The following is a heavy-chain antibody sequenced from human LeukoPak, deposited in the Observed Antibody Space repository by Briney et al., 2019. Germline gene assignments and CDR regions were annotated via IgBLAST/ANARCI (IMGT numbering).Heavy chain of an antibody. CDR1: GYTFIGYY. CDR2: INPNTGDT. CDR3: ARGYDSSSYNWFDP. D-gene: IGHD3-22*01. J-gene: IGHJ5*02. V-gene: IGHV1-2*02. Sequence: GASVKVSCKASGYTFIGYYMHWVRQAPGQGLEWMGWINPNTGDTNYAQKFQGRVTMTRDMSISTAYMELSRLRSDDTAVYYCARGYDSSSYNWFDPWGQGTLVTVSS.